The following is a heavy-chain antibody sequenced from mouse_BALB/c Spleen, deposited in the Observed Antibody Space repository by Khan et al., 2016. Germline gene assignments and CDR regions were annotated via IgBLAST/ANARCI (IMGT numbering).Heavy chain of an antibody. CDR2: IDPENGDT. J-gene: IGHJ4*01. CDR3: NAGWLGRDYYAMDY. D-gene: IGHD4-1*01. CDR1: AFNIIDYF. V-gene: IGHV14-4*02. Sequence: VQLKESGAELVRSGASVKLSCTASAFNIIDYFMHWVKQRPEQGLEWIGWIDPENGDTEYATKFQGKATMTADTSSNTAYLQLSSLTSEDTAVYYCNAGWLGRDYYAMDYWGQGTSVTVSS.